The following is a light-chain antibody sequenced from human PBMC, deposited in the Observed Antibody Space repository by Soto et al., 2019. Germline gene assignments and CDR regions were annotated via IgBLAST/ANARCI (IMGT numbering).Light chain of an antibody. CDR2: AAS. CDR1: QSISHY. CDR3: QQSYSTLFT. V-gene: IGKV1-39*01. Sequence: DIQMTQSPSSLSASVGDGVTITCRASQSISHYLNWYQQKPGKAPKLLIYAASSLQSGVPSRFSGSGSGTDFTLTISSLQPEDFATYYCQQSYSTLFTFGPGTQVDIK. J-gene: IGKJ3*01.